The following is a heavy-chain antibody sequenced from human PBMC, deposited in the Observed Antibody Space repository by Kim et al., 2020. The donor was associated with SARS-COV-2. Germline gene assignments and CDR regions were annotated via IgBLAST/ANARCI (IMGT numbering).Heavy chain of an antibody. CDR3: ASLLWFGESAPLYGMDV. V-gene: IGHV3-30*04. D-gene: IGHD3-10*01. CDR2: ISYDGSNK. J-gene: IGHJ6*02. Sequence: GGSLRLSCAASGFTFSSYAMHWVRQAPGKGLEWVAVISYDGSNKYYADSVKGRFTISRDNSKNTLYLQMNSLRAEDTAVYYCASLLWFGESAPLYGMDVWGQGTTVTVSS. CDR1: GFTFSSYA.